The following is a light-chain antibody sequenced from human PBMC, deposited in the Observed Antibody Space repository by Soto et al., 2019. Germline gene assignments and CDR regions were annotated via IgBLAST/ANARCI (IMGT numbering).Light chain of an antibody. CDR1: QSLLHSNGYNF. J-gene: IGKJ5*01. Sequence: DIVMTQSPLSLPVTPGEPASISCRSSQSLLHSNGYNFLDWYLQKPGQSPQLLIYLGSSRSSGVPDRFSGSGSGTDFTLKIDRVEAEDVGTYYCMQGLQTRPTFGQGTRLEIK. V-gene: IGKV2-28*01. CDR3: MQGLQTRPT. CDR2: LGS.